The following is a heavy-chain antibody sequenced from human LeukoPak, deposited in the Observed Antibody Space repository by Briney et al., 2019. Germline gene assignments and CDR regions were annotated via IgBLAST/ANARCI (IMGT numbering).Heavy chain of an antibody. CDR2: INPNSGGT. CDR1: GYTFTGYY. D-gene: IGHD2-2*01. CDR3: ARAELGATSYKH. Sequence: ASVKVSCKASGYTFTGYYMHWVRQAPGQGLEWTGWINPNSGGTNYAQKFQGRVTMTRDTSISTAYMELSRLRSDDTAVYYCARAELGATSYKHWGQGTLVTVSS. J-gene: IGHJ4*02. V-gene: IGHV1-2*02.